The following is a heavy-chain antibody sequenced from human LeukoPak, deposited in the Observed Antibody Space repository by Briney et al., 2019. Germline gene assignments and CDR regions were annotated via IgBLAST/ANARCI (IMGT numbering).Heavy chain of an antibody. J-gene: IGHJ3*02. CDR3: ASIVVPAASQEGPGAFDI. CDR1: GGSISSGDYY. Sequence: SETLSLTCTVSGGSISSGDYYWSWIRQPPGKGLEWIGYIYYSGSTYYNPSLKSRVTMSVDTSKNQFSLKLSSVTAADTAVYYCASIVVPAASQEGPGAFDIWGQGTMVTVSS. CDR2: IYYSGST. D-gene: IGHD2-2*01. V-gene: IGHV4-30-4*01.